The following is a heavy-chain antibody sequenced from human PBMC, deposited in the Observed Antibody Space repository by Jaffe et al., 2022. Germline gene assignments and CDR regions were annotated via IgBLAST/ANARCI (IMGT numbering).Heavy chain of an antibody. CDR2: IKQDGSEK. J-gene: IGHJ3*02. CDR1: GFTFSSYW. D-gene: IGHD6-6*01. Sequence: EVQLVESGGGLVQPGGSLRLSCAASGFTFSSYWMSWVRQAPGKGLEWVANIKQDGSEKYYVDSVKGRFTISRDNAKNSLYLQMNSLRAEDTAVYYCARDLIAAPVSAFDIWGQGTMVTVSS. CDR3: ARDLIAAPVSAFDI. V-gene: IGHV3-7*01.